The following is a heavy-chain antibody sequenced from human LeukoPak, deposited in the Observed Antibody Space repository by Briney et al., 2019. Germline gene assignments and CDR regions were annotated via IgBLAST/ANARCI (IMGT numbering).Heavy chain of an antibody. V-gene: IGHV3-64*01. D-gene: IGHD1-26*01. CDR2: ISSNGGIT. J-gene: IGHJ3*02. CDR3: ERTGRWELRVDDAFDI. CDR1: GFTFSSYA. Sequence: PGGSLRLSCAASGFTFSSYAMHWVRQAPGKGLEYFSAISSNGGITYYANSCNGRFTISRDNSKNTLYLQIRSLRAEDMAVYYCERTGRWELRVDDAFDIWGQGTMVTVSS.